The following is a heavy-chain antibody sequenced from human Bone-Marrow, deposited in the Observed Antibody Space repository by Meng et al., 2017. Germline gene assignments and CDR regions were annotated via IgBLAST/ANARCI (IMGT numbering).Heavy chain of an antibody. D-gene: IGHD3-9*01. CDR3: ARAQQLRYFDWLSLHTPIAEYYYYYYGMDV. Sequence: ASVKVSCKASVYTFTSYYLNWVLCATGQGLEWMGWMNPNSGNTGYAQKFQGRVTITRNTSISTAYMELSSLRSEETAVYYCARAQQLRYFDWLSLHTPIAEYYYYYYGMDVWGQGTTVTVSS. CDR2: MNPNSGNT. J-gene: IGHJ6*02. V-gene: IGHV1-8*03. CDR1: VYTFTSYY.